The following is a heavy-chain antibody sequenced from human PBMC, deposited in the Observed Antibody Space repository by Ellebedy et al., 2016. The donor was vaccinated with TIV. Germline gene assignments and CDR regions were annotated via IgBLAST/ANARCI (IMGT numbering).Heavy chain of an antibody. CDR2: INHSGST. J-gene: IGHJ5*02. D-gene: IGHD6-19*01. CDR3: ARGLKFRLGNWFNP. Sequence: SETLSLXCAVYGGSFSGYYWSWIRQPPGKGLEWIGEINHSGSTNYNPSLKSRVTISVDTSKNQFSLKLSSVTAADTAVYYCARGLKFRLGNWFNPWGQGTLVTVSS. CDR1: GGSFSGYY. V-gene: IGHV4-34*01.